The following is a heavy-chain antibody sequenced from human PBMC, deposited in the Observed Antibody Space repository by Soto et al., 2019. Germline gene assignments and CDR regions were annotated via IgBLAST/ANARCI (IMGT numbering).Heavy chain of an antibody. J-gene: IGHJ4*02. CDR3: AGIFWFGDLLFDY. V-gene: IGHV4-39*01. CDR1: DDSITSGAYY. CDR2: IQYRGST. D-gene: IGHD3-10*01. Sequence: PSETLSLTCTVSDDSITSGAYYWGLIRQPPGKGLEWIGTIQYRGSTYYNPSLKSRVTMSLDTSKNQYSLRLSSVTAADTAVYFCAGIFWFGDLLFDYWGPGTLVTVSS.